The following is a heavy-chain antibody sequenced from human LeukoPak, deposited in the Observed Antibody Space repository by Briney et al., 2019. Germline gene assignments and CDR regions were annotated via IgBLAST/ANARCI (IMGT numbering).Heavy chain of an antibody. Sequence: PGGSLRLSCAASGFTFSDYYMSWIRQAPGKGLEWVSYISSSGSTIYYADSVKGRFTISRDNAKNSPYLQMNSLRAEDTAVYYCARGGGYDILTRNAGYFDYWGQGTLVTVSS. V-gene: IGHV3-11*04. D-gene: IGHD3-9*01. CDR1: GFTFSDYY. CDR3: ARGGGYDILTRNAGYFDY. J-gene: IGHJ4*02. CDR2: ISSSGSTI.